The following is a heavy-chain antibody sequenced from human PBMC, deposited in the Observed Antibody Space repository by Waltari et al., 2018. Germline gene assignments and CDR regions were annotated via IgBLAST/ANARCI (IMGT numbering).Heavy chain of an antibody. CDR1: GFTFSTYI. J-gene: IGHJ4*02. V-gene: IGHV3-74*01. D-gene: IGHD3-22*01. CDR3: ARDYNYKVDY. Sequence: EVQLVESGGGSVQPGGSLRLSCAASGFTFSTYIMHWVRQSPGEGLVWVSRIRRDGGTTRYADSVKGRFTISRDNAKNTLYLEMNSLRVEDTAMYYCARDYNYKVDYWGQGVLVTVSS. CDR2: IRRDGGTT.